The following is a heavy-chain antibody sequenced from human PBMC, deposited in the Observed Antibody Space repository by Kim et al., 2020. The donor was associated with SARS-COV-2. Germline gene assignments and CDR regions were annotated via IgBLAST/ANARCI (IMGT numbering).Heavy chain of an antibody. D-gene: IGHD3-3*01. Sequence: YANSVNGRLTISRANSRNTLYLQMNSLRAADTAIYYCAKALWGFSANDYWGKGTLVTVSS. CDR3: AKALWGFSANDY. J-gene: IGHJ4*02. V-gene: IGHV3-23*01.